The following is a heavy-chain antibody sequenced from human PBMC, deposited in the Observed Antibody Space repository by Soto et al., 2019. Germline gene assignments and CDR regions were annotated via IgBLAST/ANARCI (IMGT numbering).Heavy chain of an antibody. CDR2: IYYSAIA. CDR1: GGSISNDDYY. V-gene: IGHV4-30-4*01. CDR3: ARSGLKGSGSLGAFEI. Sequence: QVQLQESGPGLVKPLQTLSLTCTVSGGSISNDDYYWSWIRQPPGKGLEWIGYIYYSAIASYNPSLKSRVTISVDTSKNQFSLRLSSVTAADTAVYYCARSGLKGSGSLGAFEIWGQGTMVTVSS. J-gene: IGHJ3*02. D-gene: IGHD3-10*01.